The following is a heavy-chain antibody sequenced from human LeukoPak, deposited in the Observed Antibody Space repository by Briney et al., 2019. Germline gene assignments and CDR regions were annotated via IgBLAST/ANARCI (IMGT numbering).Heavy chain of an antibody. D-gene: IGHD2-15*01. CDR2: IHYSGSP. V-gene: IGHV4-39*01. CDR1: GDSFVRSIFY. J-gene: IGHJ4*02. Sequence: PSETLSLPCTVSGDSFVRSIFYWGWIRQPPGKGLEWIGSIHYSGSPYYNPSLKSRVSISVDTSKNQFSLKVTSVTATDTSMYYCARVSGYCSAGSCYSSTFDSWGQGTLVTVSS. CDR3: ARVSGYCSAGSCYSSTFDS.